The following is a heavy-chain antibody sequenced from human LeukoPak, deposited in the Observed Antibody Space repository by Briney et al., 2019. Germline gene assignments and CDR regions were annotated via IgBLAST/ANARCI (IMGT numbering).Heavy chain of an antibody. Sequence: PGGSLRLSCAASGFTFSSYGMHWVRQAPGKGLEWVAVISYDGSNKYYADSVKGRFTISRDNSKNTLYLQMNSLRAEDTAVYYCARDNPVGATPEFDYWGQGTLVTVSS. CDR1: GFTFSSYG. CDR2: ISYDGSNK. D-gene: IGHD1-26*01. J-gene: IGHJ4*02. V-gene: IGHV3-30*03. CDR3: ARDNPVGATPEFDY.